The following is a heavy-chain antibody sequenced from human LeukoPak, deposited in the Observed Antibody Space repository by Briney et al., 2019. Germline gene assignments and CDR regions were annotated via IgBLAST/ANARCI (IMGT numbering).Heavy chain of an antibody. CDR1: GFTFDDYA. CDR2: ISWNSGSI. J-gene: IGHJ5*02. CDR3: AKERGNWFDP. V-gene: IGHV3-9*01. Sequence: GGSLRLSCAASGFTFDDYAMHWVRQAPGKGLEWVSGISWNSGSIGYADSVKGRFTISRDNAKNSLYLQMNSLRAEDRALYYCAKERGNWFDPWGQGTLVTVSS.